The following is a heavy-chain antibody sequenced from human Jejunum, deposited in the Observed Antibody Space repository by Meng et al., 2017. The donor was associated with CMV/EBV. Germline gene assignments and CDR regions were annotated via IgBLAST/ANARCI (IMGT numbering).Heavy chain of an antibody. CDR1: GFTVSSNY. CDR3: ARDRGSGNPHEYDP. Sequence: EVQLVESGGGLIQPGGSLRLSCAASGFTVSSNYMSWVRQAPGKGLEWVSVIYTGGDTYYADSVKGRFTISRDTSKNTLYLQMNSLRGEDTAVYYCARDRGSGNPHEYDPWGHGTLVTVSS. CDR2: IYTGGDT. J-gene: IGHJ5*02. D-gene: IGHD3-10*01. V-gene: IGHV3-53*01.